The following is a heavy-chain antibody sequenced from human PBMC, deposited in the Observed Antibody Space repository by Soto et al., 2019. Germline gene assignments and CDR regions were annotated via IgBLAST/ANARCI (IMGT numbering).Heavy chain of an antibody. D-gene: IGHD3-3*01. CDR2: IWYDGSNK. CDR3: ARDLTYCDFWSGYYDYYYGMAV. CDR1: GFTFSSYG. Sequence: QVQLVESGGGVVQPGRSLRLSCAASGFTFSSYGMHWVRQAPGKGLEWVAVIWYDGSNKYYADSVKGRFTISRDNSKNTLYLQMNTLSAEDTAVYYCARDLTYCDFWSGYYDYYYGMAVWGQGTTVTVSS. V-gene: IGHV3-33*01. J-gene: IGHJ6*02.